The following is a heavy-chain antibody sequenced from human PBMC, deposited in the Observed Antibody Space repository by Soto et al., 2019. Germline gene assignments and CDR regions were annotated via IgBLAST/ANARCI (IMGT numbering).Heavy chain of an antibody. Sequence: GGSLRLSCAASGFTFSNAWMSWVRQAPGKGLEWVGRIKSKTDGGTTDYAAPVKGRFTISRDDSKNTLYLQMNSLRAEDTAVYYCAKDTTGVFSYDFWNYFDYWGQGTLVTVSS. CDR2: IKSKTDGGTT. CDR1: GFTFSNAW. J-gene: IGHJ4*02. D-gene: IGHD3-3*01. V-gene: IGHV3-15*01. CDR3: AKDTTGVFSYDFWNYFDY.